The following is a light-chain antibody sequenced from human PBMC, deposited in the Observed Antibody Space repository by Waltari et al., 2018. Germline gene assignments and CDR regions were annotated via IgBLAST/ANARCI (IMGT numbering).Light chain of an antibody. V-gene: IGLV2-11*01. CDR1: SSDVGGYEY. CDR2: DVS. CDR3: CSYAGSYTFLI. J-gene: IGLJ2*01. Sequence: QSALTQPRSVSGSPGQSVTISCPGTSSDVGGYEYVSWYQQHPGKPPKLLIYDVSKRPSGVPDRFSGSKSGNTASLTISGLQAEDEADYSCCSYAGSYTFLIFGGGTKLTVL.